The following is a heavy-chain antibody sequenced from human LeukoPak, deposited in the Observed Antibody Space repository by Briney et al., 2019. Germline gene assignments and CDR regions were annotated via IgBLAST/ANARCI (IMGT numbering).Heavy chain of an antibody. Sequence: GRSLRLSCAASGFTFDDYAMHWVRQAPGKGLEWVSGISERGGSTNYADSVKGRFIISRDTYKNTVYLQMNSLRVEDTAVYFCAKRGIVIRAVIIIGFHKEAYYFDYWGQGILVTVSS. CDR2: ISERGGST. D-gene: IGHD3-10*01. CDR1: GFTFDDYA. J-gene: IGHJ4*02. CDR3: AKRGIVIRAVIIIGFHKEAYYFDY. V-gene: IGHV3-23*01.